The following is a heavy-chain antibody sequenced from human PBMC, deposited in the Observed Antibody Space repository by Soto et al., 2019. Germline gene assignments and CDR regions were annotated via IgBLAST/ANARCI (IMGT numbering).Heavy chain of an antibody. Sequence: EVQLVESGGGLVQPGGSLRLSCAASGFTFSSYSMNWVRQAPGKGLEWVSYISSSSSTIYYADSVKGRFTISRDNAKNSLYLQMNSLRAEDTAVYYCARGDRGTMIVVAMSWGQGTLVTVSS. CDR1: GFTFSSYS. J-gene: IGHJ4*02. V-gene: IGHV3-48*01. D-gene: IGHD3-22*01. CDR2: ISSSSSTI. CDR3: ARGDRGTMIVVAMS.